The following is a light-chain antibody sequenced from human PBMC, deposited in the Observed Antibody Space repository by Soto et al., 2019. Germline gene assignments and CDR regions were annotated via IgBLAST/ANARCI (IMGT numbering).Light chain of an antibody. CDR3: QQYDSLPIS. CDR1: QDISNF. V-gene: IGKV1-33*01. Sequence: DIQMTQSPSSLSASVGDRVTITCQASQDISNFLNWYQHKSGKSPKLLINDASNLETGVPSRFSGSGSSPYFTFTINSLQPEDVATYYCQQYDSLPISLGPGTKVDIK. CDR2: DAS. J-gene: IGKJ3*01.